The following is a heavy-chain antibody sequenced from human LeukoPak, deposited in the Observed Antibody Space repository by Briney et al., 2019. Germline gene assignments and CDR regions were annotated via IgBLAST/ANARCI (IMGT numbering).Heavy chain of an antibody. J-gene: IGHJ4*02. CDR2: IHTGGST. CDR1: GFTVSSNY. CDR3: AREGKWLQLRYFDY. Sequence: PGGSLRLSCAASGFTVSSNYMSWVRQAPGKGLEWVSVIHTGGSTYYADSVKGRFTISGDTSNNTLYLQMNSLRADDTAVYYCAREGKWLQLRYFDYWGQGTLVTVSS. V-gene: IGHV3-53*01. D-gene: IGHD5-24*01.